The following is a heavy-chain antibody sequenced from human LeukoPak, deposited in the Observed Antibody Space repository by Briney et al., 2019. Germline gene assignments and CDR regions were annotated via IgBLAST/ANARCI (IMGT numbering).Heavy chain of an antibody. CDR1: GFTFSTYA. J-gene: IGHJ5*02. D-gene: IGHD3-22*01. CDR2: VKSDGAGT. CDR3: ARCTTASSGWCNWLDP. V-gene: IGHV3-23*01. Sequence: PGGSQRLSCAASGFTFSTYAMSWVRQAPGKGLAWVASVKSDGAGTHYADSVKGRFTISRDNSKNILYLQMNSLRAEDTAIYYCARCTTASSGWCNWLDPWGQGTLVTVSS.